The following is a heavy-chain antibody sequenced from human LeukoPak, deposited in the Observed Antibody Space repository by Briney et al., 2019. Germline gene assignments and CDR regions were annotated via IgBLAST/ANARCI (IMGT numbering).Heavy chain of an antibody. CDR1: GFTFSSYS. CDR2: ISSSSSYI. D-gene: IGHD3-16*02. V-gene: IGHV3-21*01. CDR3: ARVRDDYVWGSYRPYYFDY. Sequence: GGSLRLSCAASGFTFSSYSMNWVRQAPGKGLEWVSSISSSSSYIYYADSVKGRFTISRDDAKNSLYLQMNSLRAEDTAVYYCARVRDDYVWGSYRPYYFDYWGQGTLVTVSS. J-gene: IGHJ4*02.